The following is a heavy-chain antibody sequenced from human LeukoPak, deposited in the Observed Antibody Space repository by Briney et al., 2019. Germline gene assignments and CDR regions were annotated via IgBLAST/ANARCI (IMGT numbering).Heavy chain of an antibody. J-gene: IGHJ5*02. CDR1: GYSISSGYY. CDR3: AREYGSSHGFDP. D-gene: IGHD6-13*01. Sequence: PSGTLSLTCTVSGYSISSGYYWGWIRQPPGKGLEWIGSIYHSGSTYYNPSLKSRVTISVDTSKNQFSLKLSSVTAADTAVYYCAREYGSSHGFDPWGQGTLVTVSS. CDR2: IYHSGST. V-gene: IGHV4-38-2*02.